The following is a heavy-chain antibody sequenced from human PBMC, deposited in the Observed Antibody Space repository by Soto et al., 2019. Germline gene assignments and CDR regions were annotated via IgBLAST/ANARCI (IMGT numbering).Heavy chain of an antibody. D-gene: IGHD4-17*01. CDR1: GYTFTSYY. CDR2: INPSGGST. Sequence: ASVKVSCKASGYTFTSYYMHWVRQAPGQGLEWMGIINPSGGSTSYAQKFQGRVTMTRNTSISTAYMELSSLRSDDTAVYYCARTLYGDNVDYWGQGTLVTVSS. V-gene: IGHV1-46*01. J-gene: IGHJ4*02. CDR3: ARTLYGDNVDY.